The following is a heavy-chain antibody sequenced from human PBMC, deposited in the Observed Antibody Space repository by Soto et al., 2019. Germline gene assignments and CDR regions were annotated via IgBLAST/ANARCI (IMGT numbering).Heavy chain of an antibody. J-gene: IGHJ4*02. CDR1: GFTVSNNY. CDR3: AKVNVVVVAATFEYEYYFDY. D-gene: IGHD2-15*01. CDR2: ISNTGST. Sequence: GGSLRLSCVASGFTVSNNYMSWVRQAPGRGLEWVSAISNTGSTYYAGSVKGRSTISRDSSTNTLYLEVNSPRADDTAVYYCAKVNVVVVAATFEYEYYFDYWGQGTLVTVSS. V-gene: IGHV3-53*01.